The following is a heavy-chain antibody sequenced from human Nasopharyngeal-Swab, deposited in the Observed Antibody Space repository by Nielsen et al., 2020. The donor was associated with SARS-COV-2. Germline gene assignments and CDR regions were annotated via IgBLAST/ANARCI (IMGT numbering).Heavy chain of an antibody. V-gene: IGHV3-7*01. Sequence: GESLKISCAASGFTFSSYWMSWVRQAPGKGLEWVANIKKDGSEKYYVDSVKGRFTISRDNAKNSLYLQMNSLRAEDTAVYYCARALYDYVWGSYRRWYYFDYWGQGTLVTVSS. CDR3: ARALYDYVWGSYRRWYYFDY. J-gene: IGHJ4*02. CDR2: IKKDGSEK. CDR1: GFTFSSYW. D-gene: IGHD3-16*02.